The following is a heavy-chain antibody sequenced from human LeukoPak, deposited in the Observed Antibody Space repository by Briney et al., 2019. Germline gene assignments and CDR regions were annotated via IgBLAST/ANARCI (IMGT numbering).Heavy chain of an antibody. CDR1: GFTFSSYS. J-gene: IGHJ4*02. D-gene: IGHD6-6*01. V-gene: IGHV3-48*02. CDR2: ISSSSSTT. Sequence: GGSLRLSCVASGFTFSSYSMNWVRQAPGKGLEWVSFISSSSSTTYYAGSVKGRFTISRDNAKNSLYLQMNSLRDEDTAVYYCARDYRSSSGIGFDYWGQGTLVTVSS. CDR3: ARDYRSSSGIGFDY.